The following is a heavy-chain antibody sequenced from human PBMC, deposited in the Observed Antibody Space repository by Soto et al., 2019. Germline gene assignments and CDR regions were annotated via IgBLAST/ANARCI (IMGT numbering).Heavy chain of an antibody. V-gene: IGHV3-23*01. Sequence: GGSLRLSCAASGFTFSSYAMSWVRQAPGKGLEWVSAISGSGGSTYYADSVKGRFTISRDNSKNTLYLQMNSLRAEETAVYYCAKDECVKRCKGYYDILTGYYFHWGQGTLVTVSS. CDR1: GFTFSSYA. D-gene: IGHD3-9*01. CDR3: AKDECVKRCKGYYDILTGYYFH. J-gene: IGHJ4*02. CDR2: ISGSGGST.